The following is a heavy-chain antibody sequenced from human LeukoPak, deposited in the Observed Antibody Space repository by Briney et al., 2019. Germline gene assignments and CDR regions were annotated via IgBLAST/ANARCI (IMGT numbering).Heavy chain of an antibody. V-gene: IGHV3-20*04. D-gene: IGHD6-19*01. Sequence: PGGSLRLSCAASGFTFDDYGMSWVGQAPGKGLEWVSGINWNGGTTGYAGSVKGRFTISRDNAKNSLFLQMNSLRAEDTALYYCARDLKGRAVPRTGHYWGQGTLVTVSS. CDR3: ARDLKGRAVPRTGHY. CDR1: GFTFDDYG. J-gene: IGHJ4*02. CDR2: INWNGGTT.